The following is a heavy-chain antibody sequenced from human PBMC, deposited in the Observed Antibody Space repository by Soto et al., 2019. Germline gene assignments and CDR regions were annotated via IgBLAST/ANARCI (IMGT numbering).Heavy chain of an antibody. CDR1: GGSISSGDYS. CDR3: ARVAGGSYRFDAFDI. CDR2: IHDSGST. Sequence: QVQLQESGPGLVKPSQTLSLTCTVSGGSISSGDYSWSWIRQPPGKGLEWIGYIHDSGSTYYNPSLKSRVTIPVDTSRTQFSLKLSSVTAADTAVYYCARVAGGSYRFDAFDIWGQGTMVTVSS. D-gene: IGHD3-22*01. V-gene: IGHV4-30-4*01. J-gene: IGHJ3*02.